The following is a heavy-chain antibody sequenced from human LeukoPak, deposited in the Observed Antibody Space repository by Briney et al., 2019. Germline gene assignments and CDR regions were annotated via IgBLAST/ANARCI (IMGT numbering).Heavy chain of an antibody. CDR2: ISGYNGNT. Sequence: GASVKVSCKASGYIFANYGIAWVRQAPGHGLEWMGGISGYNGNTHYAQKLQGRVSMTADTSTSTVYMKLRSLKSDDTAVYYCARDGLHRLSGYGGWFDPWGQGTLVSVSS. CDR1: GYIFANYG. CDR3: ARDGLHRLSGYGGWFDP. D-gene: IGHD3-22*01. J-gene: IGHJ5*02. V-gene: IGHV1-18*01.